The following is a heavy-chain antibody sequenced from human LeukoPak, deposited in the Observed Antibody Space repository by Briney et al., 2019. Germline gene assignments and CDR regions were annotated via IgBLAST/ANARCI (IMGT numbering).Heavy chain of an antibody. D-gene: IGHD3-22*01. J-gene: IGHJ4*02. Sequence: SVKVSCKASGGTFSSYAISWARHAPGQGLEWMGGIIPIFGTANYAQKFQGRVTITADESTSTAYMELSSLRSEDTAVYYCARSPNYDSSGYYHYYFDYCGQGTLVTVSS. CDR1: GGTFSSYA. CDR2: IIPIFGTA. V-gene: IGHV1-69*01. CDR3: ARSPNYDSSGYYHYYFDY.